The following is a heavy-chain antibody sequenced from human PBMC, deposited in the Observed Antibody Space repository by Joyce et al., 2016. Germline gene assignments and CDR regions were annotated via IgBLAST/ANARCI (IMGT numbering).Heavy chain of an antibody. CDR2: ISYDGTKK. V-gene: IGHV3-30*18. J-gene: IGHJ1*01. CDR1: GFSFSSFG. D-gene: IGHD6-19*01. Sequence: QVQLVESGGGVVQPGRSLRLSCAASGFSFSSFGMHWVRQTPGKGLDWVSVISYDGTKKYYADSVKGRFTVSRDNSKNMLYLQVNSLRAEDMAVYYCAKELSSGLYVGYFHHWGQGTLVTVSS. CDR3: AKELSSGLYVGYFHH.